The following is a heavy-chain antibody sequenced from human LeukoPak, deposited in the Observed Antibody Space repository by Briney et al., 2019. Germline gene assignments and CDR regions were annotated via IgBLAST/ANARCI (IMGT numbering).Heavy chain of an antibody. Sequence: SETLSLTCTVSGGSVSSGSYYWSWIRQPPGKGLEWIGYIYYSGSTNYNPSLKSRVTVSADMSKNQFSLKLNSVTAADTAVYYCARGLGPIYFDYWGQGTLVTVSS. V-gene: IGHV4-61*01. J-gene: IGHJ4*02. D-gene: IGHD3-16*01. CDR2: IYYSGST. CDR1: GGSVSSGSYY. CDR3: ARGLGPIYFDY.